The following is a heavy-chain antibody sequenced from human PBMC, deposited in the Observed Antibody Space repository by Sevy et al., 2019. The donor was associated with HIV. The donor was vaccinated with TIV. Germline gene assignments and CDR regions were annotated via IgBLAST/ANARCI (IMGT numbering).Heavy chain of an antibody. CDR1: GFTFREYA. Sequence: GGSLRLSCAASGFTFREYAMHWVRQAPGKGLEWLTFIRYDGTNKYYTDSVRGRFTISRDNSKNTLYLQMNSLRGEDTAAYYCAKGPHPAVTTSYGMDVWGQGTTVTVSS. CDR2: IRYDGTNK. J-gene: IGHJ6*02. CDR3: AKGPHPAVTTSYGMDV. D-gene: IGHD4-17*01. V-gene: IGHV3-30*02.